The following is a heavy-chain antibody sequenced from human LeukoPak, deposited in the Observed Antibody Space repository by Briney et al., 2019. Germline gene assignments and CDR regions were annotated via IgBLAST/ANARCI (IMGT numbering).Heavy chain of an antibody. Sequence: ASVKVSCKASGYTFTGYYIHWVRQAPGQGLEWMGWISPHSGDTSYGKKFLGRVTMTRDTSISTAYMEVTSLRSDDTAVYYCARLVCSSTTCYSFYFDYWGQGTLVTVSS. D-gene: IGHD2-2*02. CDR2: ISPHSGDT. V-gene: IGHV1-2*02. CDR3: ARLVCSSTTCYSFYFDY. J-gene: IGHJ4*02. CDR1: GYTFTGYY.